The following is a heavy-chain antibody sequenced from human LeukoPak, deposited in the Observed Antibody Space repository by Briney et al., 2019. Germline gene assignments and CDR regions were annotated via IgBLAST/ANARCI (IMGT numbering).Heavy chain of an antibody. V-gene: IGHV1-2*02. CDR3: AREISSGWSDY. D-gene: IGHD6-19*01. J-gene: IGHJ4*02. CDR2: INPNSGDT. CDR1: GYTFTGYY. Sequence: GASVKDSCKASGYTFTGYYMHWVRQAPGQGLEWMGWINPNSGDTNYAQKFQGRVTMTRDTSISTAYMELGGLRSDDTAVYYCAREISSGWSDYWGQGTLVTVSS.